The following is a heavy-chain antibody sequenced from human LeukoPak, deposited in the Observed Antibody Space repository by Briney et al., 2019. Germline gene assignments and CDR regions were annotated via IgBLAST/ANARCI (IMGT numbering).Heavy chain of an antibody. CDR1: GGSISSYY. CDR2: IYYSGST. Sequence: ASETLSLTCTVSGGSISSYYWSWIRQPPGKGLEWIGYIYYSGSTNYNPSLKSRVTISVDTSKNQFSLKLSSVTAADTAVYYCARGGSGAMVAWEPSNSRGRAKNNWFDPWGQGTLVTVSS. J-gene: IGHJ5*02. CDR3: ARGGSGAMVAWEPSNSRGRAKNNWFDP. D-gene: IGHD1-26*01. V-gene: IGHV4-59*12.